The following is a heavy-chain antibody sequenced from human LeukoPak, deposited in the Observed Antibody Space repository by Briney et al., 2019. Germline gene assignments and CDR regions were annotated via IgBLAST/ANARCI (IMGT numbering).Heavy chain of an antibody. D-gene: IGHD1-26*01. CDR3: AGLESYSRPPPFDY. CDR1: GFTFSSYG. Sequence: PGGSLRLSCAASGFTFSSYGMHWVRQAPGKGLEWVAFIRYDGSNKYYADSAKGRFTNSRDNSKNTLYLQMNSLRAEDTAVYYCAGLESYSRPPPFDYWGQGTLVTVSS. V-gene: IGHV3-30*02. J-gene: IGHJ4*02. CDR2: IRYDGSNK.